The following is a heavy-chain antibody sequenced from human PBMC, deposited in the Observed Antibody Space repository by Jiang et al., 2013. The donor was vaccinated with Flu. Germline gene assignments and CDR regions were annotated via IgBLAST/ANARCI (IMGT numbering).Heavy chain of an antibody. V-gene: IGHV1-69*04. D-gene: IGHD3-22*01. CDR3: ARDHYDSSGYYFPFDY. CDR2: IIPILGIA. Sequence: SGAEVKKPGSSVKVSCKASGGTFSSYAISWVRQAPGQGLEWMGRIIPILGIANYAQKFQGRVTITADKSTSTAYMELSSLRSEDTAVYYCARDHYDSSGYYFPFDYWGQGTLVTVSS. J-gene: IGHJ4*02. CDR1: GGTFSSYA.